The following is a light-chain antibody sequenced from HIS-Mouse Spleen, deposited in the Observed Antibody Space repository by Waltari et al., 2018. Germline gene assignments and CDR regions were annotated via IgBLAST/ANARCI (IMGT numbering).Light chain of an antibody. Sequence: AIQLTQSPSSLSASVGDRVTITCRASQGISSALAWYQQKPGKASKLLIYDASRLESGVPSRLGGSGSGTDFTLTISSLQPEDFATYYCQQFNSYPALTFGGGTKVEIK. CDR1: QGISSA. J-gene: IGKJ4*01. V-gene: IGKV1-13*02. CDR2: DAS. CDR3: QQFNSYPALT.